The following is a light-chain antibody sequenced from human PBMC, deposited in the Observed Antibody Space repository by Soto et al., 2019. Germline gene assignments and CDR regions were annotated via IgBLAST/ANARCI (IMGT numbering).Light chain of an antibody. J-gene: IGKJ1*01. CDR2: GTS. Sequence: EMVMTQSPVTLSVSPGERATLSCRASQNISRSLAWYQQKPGQGPSLLIYGTSTRAGGVPDRFSGSGSGTDFTLTISRLEPEDFAVYYCQQYGSSGTFGQGTKVDIK. CDR1: QNISRS. V-gene: IGKV3-20*01. CDR3: QQYGSSGT.